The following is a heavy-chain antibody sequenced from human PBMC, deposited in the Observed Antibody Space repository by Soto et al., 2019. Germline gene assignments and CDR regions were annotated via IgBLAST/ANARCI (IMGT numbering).Heavy chain of an antibody. D-gene: IGHD6-19*01. J-gene: IGHJ4*02. CDR1: GGTFSSYA. Sequence: ASVKVSCKASGGTFSSYAISWVRQAPGQGLEWMGGIIPIFGTANYAQKFQGRVTITADESTSTAYMELSSLRSEDTAVYYCASCSSSGYYRGLDYWGQGTLVTVSS. CDR3: ASCSSSGYYRGLDY. CDR2: IIPIFGTA. V-gene: IGHV1-69*13.